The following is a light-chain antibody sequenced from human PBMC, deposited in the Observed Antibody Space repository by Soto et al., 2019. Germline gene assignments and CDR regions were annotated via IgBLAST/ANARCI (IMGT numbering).Light chain of an antibody. CDR2: GAS. J-gene: IGKJ1*01. CDR3: QQYGSSGT. CDR1: QSVSNNY. V-gene: IGKV3-20*01. Sequence: EILFTQSPGTLSLSPGERPTLSCRASQSVSNNYLAWYQPKPGKAPRLLIYGASNRATGIPDRLSGSGSGTDFTLTIRRLEPEDFAVYDCQQYGSSGTFGQGTKVDIK.